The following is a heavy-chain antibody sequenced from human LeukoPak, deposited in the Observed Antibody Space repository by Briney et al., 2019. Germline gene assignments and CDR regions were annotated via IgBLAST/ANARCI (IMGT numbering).Heavy chain of an antibody. J-gene: IGHJ6*03. V-gene: IGHV3-48*03. CDR2: ISSSGSTI. CDR3: ARETNYYYYMDV. CDR1: GLTLSSYE. Sequence: GGSLRLSCAASGLTLSSYEMNWVRQAPGKGLEWVSYISSSGSTIYYADSVKGRFTISRDNAKNSLYLQMNSLRTEDTAVYYCARETNYYYYMDVWGKGTTVTVSS.